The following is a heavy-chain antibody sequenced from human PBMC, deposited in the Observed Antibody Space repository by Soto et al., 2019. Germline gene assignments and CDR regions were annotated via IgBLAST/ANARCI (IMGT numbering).Heavy chain of an antibody. J-gene: IGHJ5*02. CDR3: AHSGRGESWFDP. V-gene: IGHV2-26*01. CDR2: IFSNDEK. Sequence: SGPTLVNPTETLTLTCTVSGFSLSNARMGVSWIRQPPGKALEWLAHIFSNDEKPYSTSLKSRLTITKDTSKNQVVLTMTNMDPVDTATYYCAHSGRGESWFDPWGQGTLVTVAS. D-gene: IGHD6-19*01. CDR1: GFSLSNARMG.